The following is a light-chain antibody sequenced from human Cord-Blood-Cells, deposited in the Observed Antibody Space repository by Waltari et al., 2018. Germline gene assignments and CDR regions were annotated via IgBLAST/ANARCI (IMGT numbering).Light chain of an antibody. J-gene: IGKJ2*03. CDR2: AAS. CDR3: QQYYSYPES. Sequence: AIRMTQSPSSFSASTGDRVPITCRASQGISSYLAWYQQKPGKAPKLLSYAASTLQSGVPSRFSGSGSGTDFTLTISCLQSEDFATYYCQQYYSYPESFGQGTKLEIK. CDR1: QGISSY. V-gene: IGKV1-8*01.